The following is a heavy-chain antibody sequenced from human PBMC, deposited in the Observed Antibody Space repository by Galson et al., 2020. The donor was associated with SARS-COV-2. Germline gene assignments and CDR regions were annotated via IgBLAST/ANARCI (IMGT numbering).Heavy chain of an antibody. CDR3: ARPYYDFWSGYLFDY. CDR1: GFTFSSYW. V-gene: IGHV3-7*04. CDR2: IKQDGSEK. J-gene: IGHJ4*02. Sequence: GGSLRLSCAASGFTFSSYWMSWVRQAPGKGLEWVANIKQDGSEKYYVDSVKGRFTISRDNAKNSLYLQMNSLRAEDTAVYYCARPYYDFWSGYLFDYWGQGTLVTVSS. D-gene: IGHD3-3*01.